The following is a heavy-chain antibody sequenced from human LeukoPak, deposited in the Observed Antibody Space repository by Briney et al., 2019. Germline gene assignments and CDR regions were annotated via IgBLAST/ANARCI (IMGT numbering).Heavy chain of an antibody. J-gene: IGHJ3*02. Sequence: ASVKVSCKASGYTFTSYGISWARQAPGQGLEWMGWINPNSGGTNYAQKFQGRVTMTRDTSISTAYMELSRLRSDDTAVYYCARVLLWGAFDIWGQGTMVTVSS. D-gene: IGHD3-10*01. CDR2: INPNSGGT. V-gene: IGHV1-2*02. CDR1: GYTFTSYG. CDR3: ARVLLWGAFDI.